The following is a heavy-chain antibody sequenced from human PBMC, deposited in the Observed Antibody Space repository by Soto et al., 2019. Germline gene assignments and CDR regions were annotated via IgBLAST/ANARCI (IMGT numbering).Heavy chain of an antibody. V-gene: IGHV3-23*01. CDR1: GFTFSSYA. D-gene: IGHD3-9*01. CDR3: AKNFIRAYYDILTGSNPGGDY. CDR2: ISGSGGST. Sequence: GGSLRLSCAASGFTFSSYAMSWVRQAPGKGLEWVSAISGSGGSTYYADSVKGRFTISRDNSKNTLYLQMNSLRAEDTAVYYCAKNFIRAYYDILTGSNPGGDYWGQGTLVTVSS. J-gene: IGHJ4*02.